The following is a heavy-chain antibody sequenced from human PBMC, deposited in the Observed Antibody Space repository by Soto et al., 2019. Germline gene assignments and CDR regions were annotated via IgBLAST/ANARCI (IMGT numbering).Heavy chain of an antibody. Sequence: SVKVSCKSSGCTFSSYAISWVRQAPGQGLEWMGGIIPIFGTANYAQKFQGRVTITADESTSTAYMELRSLRSDDTAVYYCARDHTYYYDSSGYYNWFDPWGQGTLVTVSS. CDR2: IIPIFGTA. CDR1: GCTFSSYA. CDR3: ARDHTYYYDSSGYYNWFDP. V-gene: IGHV1-69*13. J-gene: IGHJ5*02. D-gene: IGHD3-22*01.